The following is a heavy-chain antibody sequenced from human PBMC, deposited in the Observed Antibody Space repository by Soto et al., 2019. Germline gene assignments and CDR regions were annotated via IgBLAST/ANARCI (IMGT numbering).Heavy chain of an antibody. CDR3: ARLLHAPFPAVPPDY. D-gene: IGHD3-10*01. V-gene: IGHV1-69*01. CDR2: IIPIFGTA. Sequence: QVQLVQSGAEVKKPGSSVKVSCTASGGTFSSYAISWVRQAPGQGLEWMGGIIPIFGTANYAQKFQGRVTITADESTSTAYMELSSLRSEDTAVYYCARLLHAPFPAVPPDYWGQGTLVTVSS. J-gene: IGHJ4*02. CDR1: GGTFSSYA.